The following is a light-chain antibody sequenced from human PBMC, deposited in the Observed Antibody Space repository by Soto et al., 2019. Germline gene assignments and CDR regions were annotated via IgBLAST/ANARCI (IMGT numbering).Light chain of an antibody. V-gene: IGKV3-11*01. CDR1: QSVSSY. CDR3: QQYDKWPLT. J-gene: IGKJ4*01. Sequence: EIVLTQSPATLSLSPGARATLSCRASQSVSSYLAWYQQKPGQAPRLLIYDASDRATGIPTRFSGGGSGTDFTLTISSLQSEDFGLYFCQQYDKWPLTFGGGTKVDIK. CDR2: DAS.